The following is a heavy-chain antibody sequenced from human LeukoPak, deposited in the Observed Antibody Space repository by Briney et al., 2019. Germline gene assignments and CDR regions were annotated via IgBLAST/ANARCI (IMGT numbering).Heavy chain of an antibody. CDR3: ARATWGSYFDY. J-gene: IGHJ4*02. CDR2: INSDGYST. CDR1: GFTFSGYW. V-gene: IGHV3-74*01. Sequence: GGSLRLSCAASGFTFSGYWMHWVRQAPGKGLVWVSRINSDGYSTSYADSVKGRFTISRDNAKKTLYLQMNSLRAEDTAVYYCARATWGSYFDYWGQGTLVTVSS. D-gene: IGHD3-16*01.